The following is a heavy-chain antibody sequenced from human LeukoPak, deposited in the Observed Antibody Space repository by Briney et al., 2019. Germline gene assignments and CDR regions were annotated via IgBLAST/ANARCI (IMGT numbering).Heavy chain of an antibody. CDR1: GYTFTDYY. D-gene: IGHD3-22*01. Sequence: PRASVKVSCKASGYTFTDYYMHWVRQAPGQGLEWMGWINPNSGDTNYAQKFQGRVTMTRDTSISTAYMELSRLRSDDTAVYYCARDYYDSSGLLDYWGQGTLVTVSS. CDR2: INPNSGDT. CDR3: ARDYYDSSGLLDY. V-gene: IGHV1-2*02. J-gene: IGHJ4*02.